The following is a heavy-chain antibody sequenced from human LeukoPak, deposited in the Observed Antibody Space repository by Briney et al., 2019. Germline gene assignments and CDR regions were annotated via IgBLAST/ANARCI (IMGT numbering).Heavy chain of an antibody. CDR2: IKKDGSET. CDR3: ARGRYSGTTYYFDY. D-gene: IGHD5-12*01. J-gene: IGHJ4*02. Sequence: PGGSLRLSCAASGFTFSTSWMSWARQVPGKGLEWVANIKKDGSETYYVDSVKGRFTISRDNAKNSLYLQMNSLRAEDTAMYYCARGRYSGTTYYFDYWSQGTLVTVSS. V-gene: IGHV3-7*03. CDR1: GFTFSTSW.